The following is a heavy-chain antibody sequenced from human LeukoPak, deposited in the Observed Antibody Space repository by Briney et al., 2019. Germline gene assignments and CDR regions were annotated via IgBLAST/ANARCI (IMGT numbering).Heavy chain of an antibody. CDR3: ALGGYGEYYYYYYYMDV. V-gene: IGHV3-30-3*01. D-gene: IGHD5-18*01. Sequence: GGSLRLSCAASGFTFSSYAMHWVRQAPGKGLEWVAIISYAGSNKYYADSVKGRFTISRDNSKNTLYLQMNSLRAEDTAVYYCALGGYGEYYYYYYYMDVWGKGTTVTVSS. CDR1: GFTFSSYA. J-gene: IGHJ6*03. CDR2: ISYAGSNK.